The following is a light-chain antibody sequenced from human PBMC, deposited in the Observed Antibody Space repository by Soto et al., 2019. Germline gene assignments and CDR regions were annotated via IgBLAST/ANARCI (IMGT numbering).Light chain of an antibody. CDR2: GAS. J-gene: IGKJ4*01. V-gene: IGKV3-20*01. CDR1: QSVSSH. Sequence: EIVLTQSPGTLSLSPGERATLSCRASQSVSSHLAWYQQRPGQAPRLLIYGASIRATGIPDRFSGSGSGTDFTLTISRLEPEDFALYYCQQYGNSPPLTFGGGNKVEIK. CDR3: QQYGNSPPLT.